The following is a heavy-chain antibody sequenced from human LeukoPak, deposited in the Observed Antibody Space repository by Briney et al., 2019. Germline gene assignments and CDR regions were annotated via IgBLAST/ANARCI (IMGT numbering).Heavy chain of an antibody. Sequence: PGGSLRLSSVASVFTFSTYWVTSVREAPGKGLEWVANIKTDGSLIYYVDSVKGLFNIYRDNAKNSLYLQMNSLRVEDTAVYYCARDLNWETYWGQGTLVSVSS. CDR1: VFTFSTYW. D-gene: IGHD7-27*01. V-gene: IGHV3-7*01. J-gene: IGHJ4*02. CDR2: IKTDGSLI. CDR3: ARDLNWETY.